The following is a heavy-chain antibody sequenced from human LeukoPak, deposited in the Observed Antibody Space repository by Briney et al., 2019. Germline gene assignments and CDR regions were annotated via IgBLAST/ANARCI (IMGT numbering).Heavy chain of an antibody. CDR1: GFTFCDHY. CDR3: ARVGLYLWFGEFLQHGFDI. CDR2: ISNRGTTI. Sequence: GGSLGLSCAASGFTFCDHYMSWIRQTAGKGLEWLSYISNRGTTIYYGDSVRGRFTISRDNAKNSLYLEMNSLGAEDTAVYYCARVGLYLWFGEFLQHGFDIWGQGTVVTVSS. J-gene: IGHJ3*02. V-gene: IGHV3-11*01. D-gene: IGHD3-10*01.